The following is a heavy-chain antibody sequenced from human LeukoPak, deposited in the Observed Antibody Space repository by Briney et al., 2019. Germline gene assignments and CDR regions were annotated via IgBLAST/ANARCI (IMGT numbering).Heavy chain of an antibody. CDR3: ATDISLSSGYVY. CDR1: GYTLTELS. D-gene: IGHD3-22*01. V-gene: IGHV1-24*01. J-gene: IGHJ4*02. Sequence: ASVKVSCKVSGYTLTELSMHWVRQAPGKGLEWMVGFDPEDGETIYAQKFQGRVTMTEDTSTDTAYMELSSLRSEDTAVYYCATDISLSSGYVYWGQGTLVTVSS. CDR2: FDPEDGET.